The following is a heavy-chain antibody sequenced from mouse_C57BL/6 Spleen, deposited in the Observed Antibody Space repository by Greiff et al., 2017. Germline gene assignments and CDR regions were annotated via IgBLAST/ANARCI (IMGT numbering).Heavy chain of an antibody. CDR3: ARNHYGSSFHFDY. CDR1: GFSLTSYA. CDR2: IWTGGGT. D-gene: IGHD1-1*01. V-gene: IGHV2-9-1*01. Sequence: VKLQESGPGLVAPSQSLSITCTVSGFSLTSYAISWVRQPPGKGLEWLGVIWTGGGTNYNSALKSRLSISKDNSKSQVFLKMNSLQTDDTARYYCARNHYGSSFHFDYWGQGTTLTVSS. J-gene: IGHJ2*01.